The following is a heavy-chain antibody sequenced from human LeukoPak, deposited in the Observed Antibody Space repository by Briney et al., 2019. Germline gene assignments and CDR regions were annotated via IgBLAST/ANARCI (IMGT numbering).Heavy chain of an antibody. D-gene: IGHD5-18*01. J-gene: IGHJ4*02. CDR3: ASGYLYFDY. Sequence: PGGSLKLSCADSGFTSSSYWMHWVRQAPGKGLVWVSRINSDGSSTIYADSVKGRFTISRDNAKNTLYLQMNSLRAEDTAVYYCASGYLYFDYWGQGTLVTVSS. CDR2: INSDGSST. V-gene: IGHV3-74*01. CDR1: GFTSSSYW.